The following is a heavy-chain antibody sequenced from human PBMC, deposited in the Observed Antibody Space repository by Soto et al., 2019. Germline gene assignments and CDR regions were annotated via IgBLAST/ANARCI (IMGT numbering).Heavy chain of an antibody. J-gene: IGHJ4*02. CDR2: IYYSGST. Sequence: QVQLQESGPGLVKPSQTLSLTCTVSGGSISSGDYYWSWIRQPPGKGLEWIGYIYYSGSTYYKPSLKGRVTISVDTSKNRFSLKLSAVNGAETAVNFWAGEEGLQWFGESRGQGTLVTVSS. CDR3: AGEEGLQWFGES. D-gene: IGHD3-10*01. V-gene: IGHV4-30-4*01. CDR1: GGSISSGDYY.